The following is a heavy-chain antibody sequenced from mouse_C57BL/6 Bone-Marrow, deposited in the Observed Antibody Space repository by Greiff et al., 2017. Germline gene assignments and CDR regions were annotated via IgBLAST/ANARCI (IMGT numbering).Heavy chain of an antibody. D-gene: IGHD1-1*01. CDR1: GYTFTDYY. Sequence: VQLQQSGPVLVKPGASVKMSCKASGYTFTDYYMNWVKQSHGKSLEWIGVINPYNGGTSYNQKFKGKATLTVDTSSSTASMALNRLTSEDSAVYYCGRSGYYGRSPYYFKYWGQGTTLTVSS. J-gene: IGHJ2*01. V-gene: IGHV1-19*01. CDR3: GRSGYYGRSPYYFKY. CDR2: INPYNGGT.